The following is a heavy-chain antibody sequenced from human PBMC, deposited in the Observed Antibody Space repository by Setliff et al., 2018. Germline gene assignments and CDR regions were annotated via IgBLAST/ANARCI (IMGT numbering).Heavy chain of an antibody. D-gene: IGHD5-18*01. V-gene: IGHV3-11*04. J-gene: IGHJ4*02. Sequence: PGESLKISCAASGFSLSDHYVDWVRQAPGKGLEWVSYINSGGSKRYYADSVEGRFTISRDNGKNSLFLQMNSARVDDTAVYYCARSINGYQQRYDFWGQGALVTVSS. CDR3: ARSINGYQQRYDF. CDR2: INSGGSKR. CDR1: GFSLSDHY.